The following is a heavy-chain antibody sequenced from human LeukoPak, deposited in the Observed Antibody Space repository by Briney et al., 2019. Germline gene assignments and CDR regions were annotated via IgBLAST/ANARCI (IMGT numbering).Heavy chain of an antibody. J-gene: IGHJ5*02. CDR2: IIPIFGTA. Sequence: ASVKVSCKASGGTFSSYAISWVRQAPGQGLEWMGGIIPIFGTANYAQKFQGRVRITADESTSTAYMELSSLRSEDTAVYYCARDPIVLRYFDWPNWFDPWGQGTLVTVSS. CDR1: GGTFSSYA. V-gene: IGHV1-69*13. CDR3: ARDPIVLRYFDWPNWFDP. D-gene: IGHD3-9*01.